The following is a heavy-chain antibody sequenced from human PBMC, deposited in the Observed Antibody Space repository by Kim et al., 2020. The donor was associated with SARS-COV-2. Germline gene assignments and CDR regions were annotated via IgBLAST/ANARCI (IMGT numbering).Heavy chain of an antibody. J-gene: IGHJ4*02. CDR2: MKTKTDGGTT. CDR3: TTESPGYYYDSRAYEH. V-gene: IGHV3-15*05. CDR1: GFSFTNAW. Sequence: GGSLRLSCVASGFSFTNAWMSWVRQAPGKGLEWIGRMKTKTDGGTTDYSAPVKGRFSISRDDSQRTLHLQMNSLAIEDTAVYFCTTESPGYYYDSRAYEHWGQGTLVTVSS. D-gene: IGHD3-22*01.